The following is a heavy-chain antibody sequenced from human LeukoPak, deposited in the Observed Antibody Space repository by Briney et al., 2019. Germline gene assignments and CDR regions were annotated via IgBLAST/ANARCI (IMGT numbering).Heavy chain of an antibody. CDR1: GFTFSSYG. CDR2: ISGSGGNT. V-gene: IGHV3-23*01. Sequence: PGGSLRLSCAASGFTFSSYGMSWVRRAPGKGPEWVPGISGSGGNTYYADSVKGRFTISRDNSQNTLYLQMNTLGAEDTAVYYCAKVVSGYHFDYWGQGTLVTVSS. D-gene: IGHD5-12*01. J-gene: IGHJ4*02. CDR3: AKVVSGYHFDY.